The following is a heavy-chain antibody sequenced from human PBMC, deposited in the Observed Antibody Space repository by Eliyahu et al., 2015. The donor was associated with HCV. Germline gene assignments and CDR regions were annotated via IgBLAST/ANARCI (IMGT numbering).Heavy chain of an antibody. J-gene: IGHJ4*02. V-gene: IGHV3-43D*04. CDR3: AKDDSGTFDF. Sequence: EVQLVESGGVVVQPGGFLRLSCEVSGLTFDDYAMPWVRQVPGKGLEWVALISWSGSDTYYADSVKGRFTISRXNNKNSLYLQMTNLRPEDTALYYCAKDDSGTFDFWGQGTLVTVSS. D-gene: IGHD1-26*01. CDR2: ISWSGSDT. CDR1: GLTFDDYA.